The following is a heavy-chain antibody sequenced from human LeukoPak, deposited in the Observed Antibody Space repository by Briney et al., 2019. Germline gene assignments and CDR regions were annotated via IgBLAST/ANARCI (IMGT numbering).Heavy chain of an antibody. CDR2: IYGEDDK. V-gene: IGHV2-5*02. D-gene: IGHD3-22*01. Sequence: SGPTLVNPTQTLTLTCTFSGFSLSSSGVGVGWIRQPPGKALEWLALIYGEDDKRYSPSLKSRLTIIKDTSKNQVVLVMTKMDPVDTATYYCARISMIVDFDYWGQGTPVTVSS. J-gene: IGHJ4*02. CDR1: GFSLSSSGVG. CDR3: ARISMIVDFDY.